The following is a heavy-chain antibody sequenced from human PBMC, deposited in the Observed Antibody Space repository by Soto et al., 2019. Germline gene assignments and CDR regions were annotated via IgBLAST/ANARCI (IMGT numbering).Heavy chain of an antibody. J-gene: IGHJ6*02. CDR1: GGTFSSYA. V-gene: IGHV1-69*01. CDR2: IIPIFGTA. Sequence: QVQLVQSGAEVKKPGSSVKVSCKASGGTFSSYAISWVRQAPGQGLEWMGGIIPIFGTANYAQKFQGRVTITADESTSTAYKELSSLRSEDTAVYYCARDLGYSSSRGYYGMDVWGQGTTVTVSS. D-gene: IGHD6-6*01. CDR3: ARDLGYSSSRGYYGMDV.